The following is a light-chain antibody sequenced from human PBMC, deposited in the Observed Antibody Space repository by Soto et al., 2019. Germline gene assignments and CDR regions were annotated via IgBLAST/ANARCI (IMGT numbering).Light chain of an antibody. J-gene: IGKJ2*01. CDR3: QPHSDYSPAT. CDR1: QSIDTF. Sequence: DIQMTQKHSTLSASVGDRVIITCRASQSIDTFLAWYQHKPGKAPKLLIYDASTLQSGVPSRFSGSGFGTAFTLTISGLQPDDFATYSYQPHSDYSPATFGQGTKVDIK. CDR2: DAS. V-gene: IGKV1-5*01.